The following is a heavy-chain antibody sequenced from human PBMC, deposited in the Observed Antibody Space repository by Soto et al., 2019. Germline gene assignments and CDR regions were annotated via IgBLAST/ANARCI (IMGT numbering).Heavy chain of an antibody. D-gene: IGHD3-22*01. CDR1: GGSISSYY. J-gene: IGHJ4*02. V-gene: IGHV4-59*12. Sequence: SETLSLTCTVSGGSISSYYWSWIRQPPGKGQEWIGYIYYSGSTNYNPSLKSRVTISVDTSKNQFSLKLSSVTAADTAVYYCARGEYDSSGYVFDYWGQGTLVTVSS. CDR2: IYYSGST. CDR3: ARGEYDSSGYVFDY.